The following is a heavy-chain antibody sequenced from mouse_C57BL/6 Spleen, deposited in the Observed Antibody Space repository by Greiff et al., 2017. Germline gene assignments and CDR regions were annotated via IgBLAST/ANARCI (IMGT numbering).Heavy chain of an antibody. V-gene: IGHV1-82*01. D-gene: IGHD2-2*01. Sequence: QVQLKQSGPELVKPGASVKISCKASGYAFSSSWMNWVKQRPGKGLEWIGRIYPGDGDTNYNGKFKGKATLTADKSSSTAYMQLSSLTSEDSAVYFCARAQIYYGYDVGLFFDYWGQGTTLTVSS. CDR3: ARAQIYYGYDVGLFFDY. CDR2: IYPGDGDT. J-gene: IGHJ2*01. CDR1: GYAFSSSW.